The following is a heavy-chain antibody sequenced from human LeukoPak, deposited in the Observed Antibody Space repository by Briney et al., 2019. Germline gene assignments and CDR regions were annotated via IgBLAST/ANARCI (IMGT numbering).Heavy chain of an antibody. CDR2: IYYSGST. CDR1: AGSISSYY. J-gene: IGHJ4*02. CDR3: ARYCSSTSCYTFDY. Sequence: SSETLSLTCTDSAGSISSYYWSWIRQPPGKGLEWIGYIYYSGSTNYNPSLKSRVTISVDTSKNQFSLKLSSVTAADTAVYYCARYCSSTSCYTFDYWGQGTLVTVSS. D-gene: IGHD2-2*02. V-gene: IGHV4-59*08.